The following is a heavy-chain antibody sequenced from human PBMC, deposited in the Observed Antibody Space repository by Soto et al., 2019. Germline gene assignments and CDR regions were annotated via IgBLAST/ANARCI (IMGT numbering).Heavy chain of an antibody. V-gene: IGHV3-48*01. CDR1: GFTFSSYS. CDR3: EIAVPGGFGEVFGAFDI. D-gene: IGHD3-10*01. CDR2: ISSSSSTI. J-gene: IGHJ3*02. Sequence: GGSLRLSCAASGFTFSSYSMNWVRQAPGKGLEWVSYISSSSSTIYYADPVKGRFTISRDNAKNSLYLQMNSLRAEDTAVYYFEIAVPGGFGEVFGAFDIWGQGTMVNVS.